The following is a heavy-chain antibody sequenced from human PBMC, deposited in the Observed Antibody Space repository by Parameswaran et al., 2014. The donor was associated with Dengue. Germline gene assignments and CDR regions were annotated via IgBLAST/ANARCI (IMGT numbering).Heavy chain of an antibody. J-gene: IGHJ5*02. CDR2: FITVGNT. V-gene: IGHV4-31*02. CDR3: ARGGKYYYDGSGYRLFDH. D-gene: IGHD3-22*01. Sequence: RWIRQPPGRAWSGSVTFITVGNTYYNPSLKSRVMISVDTSKNQFSLNLSSVTAADTALYYCARGGKYYYDGSGYRLFDHWGQGTLVTVSS.